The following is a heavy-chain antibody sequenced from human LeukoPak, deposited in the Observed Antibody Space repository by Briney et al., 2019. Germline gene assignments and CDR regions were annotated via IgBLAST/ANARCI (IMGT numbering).Heavy chain of an antibody. CDR3: ARAGARAHYFDY. D-gene: IGHD1-26*01. CDR1: GGSISSGSYY. CDR2: IYTNGST. Sequence: PSETLSLTCTVSGGSISSGSYYWSWIRQPAGKGLEWIGRIYTNGSTTYNPSLKSRVTTSVDTSKNQFSLKLSSVTAADTAVYYCARAGARAHYFDYWGQGTLVTVSS. V-gene: IGHV4-61*02. J-gene: IGHJ4*02.